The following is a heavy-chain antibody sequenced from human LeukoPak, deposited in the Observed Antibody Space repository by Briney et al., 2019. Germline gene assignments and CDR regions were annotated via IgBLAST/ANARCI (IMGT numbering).Heavy chain of an antibody. Sequence: SETLSLTCAVYGGSFSGYCWSWIRQPPGKGLEWIGEINHSGSTNYNPSLKSRVTISVDTSKNQFSLKLSSVTAADTAVYYCARGRREWGQGTLVTVSS. V-gene: IGHV4-34*01. CDR3: ARGRRE. J-gene: IGHJ4*02. CDR2: INHSGST. D-gene: IGHD1-14*01. CDR1: GGSFSGYC.